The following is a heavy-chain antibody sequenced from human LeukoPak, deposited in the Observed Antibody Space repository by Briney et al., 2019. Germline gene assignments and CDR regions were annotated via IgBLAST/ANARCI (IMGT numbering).Heavy chain of an antibody. CDR1: GGSISSSSYY. Sequence: PSETLSLTCSVSGGSISSSSYYWNWIRQPPGKRLEWIGNIYSNGDIHSYTPSLKSRVTISLDTSKNQFSLKMRSVTATDTAVYYCAKSPPPPAPFNHWGRGVLVIVCS. CDR3: AKSPPPPAPFNH. J-gene: IGHJ4*02. CDR2: IYSNGDIH. V-gene: IGHV4-39*07.